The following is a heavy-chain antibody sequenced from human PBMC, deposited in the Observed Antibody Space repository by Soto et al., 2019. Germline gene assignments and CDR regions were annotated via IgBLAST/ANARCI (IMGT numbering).Heavy chain of an antibody. V-gene: IGHV4-34*01. CDR1: GGSFSGYY. D-gene: IGHD3-10*01. Sequence: SSETLSLTCAVYGGSFSGYYWSWIRQPPGKGLEWIGEINHSGSTNYNPSLKSRVTISVDTSKNQFSLKLSSVTAADTAVYYCARGRRQSGETGMYYYYGMDVWGQGTTVT. CDR2: INHSGST. J-gene: IGHJ6*02. CDR3: ARGRRQSGETGMYYYYGMDV.